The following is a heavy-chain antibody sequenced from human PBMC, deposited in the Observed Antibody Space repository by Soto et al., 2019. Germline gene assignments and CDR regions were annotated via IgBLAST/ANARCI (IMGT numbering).Heavy chain of an antibody. J-gene: IGHJ6*02. CDR3: AKSRGSSSSMRYGLAV. D-gene: IGHD6-13*01. CDR2: ISTSGGAT. V-gene: IGHV3-23*01. CDR1: GFTFSSYA. Sequence: GGSLRLSCAASGFTFSSYAMSWVRQPPGKGLEWISVISTSGGATYSADSVRGRFTISRDNSKDTLYLQMNSLRAEDTALYYCAKSRGSSSSMRYGLAVSGQGTMAIVSS.